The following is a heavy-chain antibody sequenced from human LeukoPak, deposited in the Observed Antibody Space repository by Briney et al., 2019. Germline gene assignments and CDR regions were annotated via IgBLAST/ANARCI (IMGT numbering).Heavy chain of an antibody. Sequence: ASVKVSCKASGYTFTSYDINWVRQATGQGLEWMGWMNPNSGNTGYAQKLQGRVTMTRNTSISTAYMELSSLRSEDTAVYYCARGRIAAAGVHYWGQGTLVTVSS. V-gene: IGHV1-8*01. CDR2: MNPNSGNT. D-gene: IGHD6-13*01. J-gene: IGHJ4*02. CDR1: GYTFTSYD. CDR3: ARGRIAAAGVHY.